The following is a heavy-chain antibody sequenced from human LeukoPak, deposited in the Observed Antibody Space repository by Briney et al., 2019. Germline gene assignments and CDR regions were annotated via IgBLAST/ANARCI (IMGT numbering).Heavy chain of an antibody. CDR2: MNPNSDNT. CDR3: VTRHWLSNFDH. D-gene: IGHD6-19*01. Sequence: ASVKVSCKASGYTFTGYYMHWVRQAPGQGLEWMGWMNPNSDNTNYAQKFQGRVTMIRDTSVSTAYMELSSLRFDDTAVYYCVTRHWLSNFDHWGQGTLVTVSS. CDR1: GYTFTGYY. J-gene: IGHJ4*02. V-gene: IGHV1-2*02.